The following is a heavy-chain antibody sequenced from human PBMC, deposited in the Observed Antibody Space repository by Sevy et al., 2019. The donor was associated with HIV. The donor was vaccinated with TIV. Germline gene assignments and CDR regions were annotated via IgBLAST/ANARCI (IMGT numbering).Heavy chain of an antibody. CDR1: GFTVNSNY. CDR2: IYSDGTT. J-gene: IGHJ4*02. Sequence: GGSLRLSCAASGFTVNSNYMTWVRQAPGKGLEGVSVIYSDGTTYHADALKDRFTISRNNFKNTLYLQMNSLRAEDTAVDYCGRGKSGYGYALNYWGQGTLVTVSS. V-gene: IGHV3-66*01. CDR3: GRGKSGYGYALNY. D-gene: IGHD5-18*01.